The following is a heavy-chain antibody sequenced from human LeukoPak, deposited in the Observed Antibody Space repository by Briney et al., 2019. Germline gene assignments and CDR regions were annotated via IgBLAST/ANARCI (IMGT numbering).Heavy chain of an antibody. J-gene: IGHJ4*02. Sequence: PSETLSLTCAVYGGSFSGYYWSWIRQPPGKGLEWIGEINHSGSTNYNPSLKSRVTISVDTSKNQFSLKLSSVTAADTAVYYCARAIVATISNFDYWGQGTLVTVSS. CDR3: ARAIVATISNFDY. CDR1: GGSFSGYY. CDR2: INHSGST. V-gene: IGHV4-34*01. D-gene: IGHD5-12*01.